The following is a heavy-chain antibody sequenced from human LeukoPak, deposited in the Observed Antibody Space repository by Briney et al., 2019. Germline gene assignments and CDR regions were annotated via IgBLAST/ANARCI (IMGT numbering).Heavy chain of an antibody. CDR3: AKASSTTNPYYGMDI. D-gene: IGHD2/OR15-2a*01. Sequence: GGSLRLSCAASGFTFSHYTMYWVRQAPGKGLRYVSAITSSGDSTYYASSVEDRFTISRDNSKNTLYLQMGSLRAEDMAVYHCAKASSTTNPYYGMDIWGPGTTVTVSS. J-gene: IGHJ6*02. CDR1: GFTFSHYT. V-gene: IGHV3-64*01. CDR2: ITSSGDST.